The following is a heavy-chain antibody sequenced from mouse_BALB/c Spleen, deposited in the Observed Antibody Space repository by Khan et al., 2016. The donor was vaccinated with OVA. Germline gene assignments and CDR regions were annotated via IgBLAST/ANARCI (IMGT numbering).Heavy chain of an antibody. Sequence: VQLKESGPGLVKPSQSLSLSCTVTGYSITSDYAWNWIRQFPGNKLEWMGYISCSGSMANNPSLKSRISITRDTSKNQVFLPVNSVTTEDTATFYFSSLNLYFYCSNFEGYYFDYWGPGTPLTVTS. CDR3: SSLNLYFYCSNFEGYYFDY. J-gene: IGHJ2*01. V-gene: IGHV3-2*02. CDR1: GYSITSDYA. CDR2: ISCSGSM. D-gene: IGHD2-5*01.